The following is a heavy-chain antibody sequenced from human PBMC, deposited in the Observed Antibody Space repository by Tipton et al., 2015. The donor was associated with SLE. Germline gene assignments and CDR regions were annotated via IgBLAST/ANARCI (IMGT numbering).Heavy chain of an antibody. D-gene: IGHD4-17*01. V-gene: IGHV4-61*09. CDR3: PRDSHTDYGDFYVDS. CDR2: IFSTGIT. J-gene: IGHJ4*02. CDR1: GVSISRGSFF. Sequence: TLSLTCSVSGVSISRGSFFLTWIRQPAGKGVEGVGHIFSTGITDSNPSLKSRVSISADTSKNQFSLTLDSMTAADTAVSYCPRDSHTDYGDFYVDSWGQGTLVTVSS.